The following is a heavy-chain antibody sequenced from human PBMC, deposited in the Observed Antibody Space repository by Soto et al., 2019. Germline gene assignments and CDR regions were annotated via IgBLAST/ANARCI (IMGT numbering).Heavy chain of an antibody. D-gene: IGHD1-20*01. J-gene: IGHJ4*02. CDR1: GYTFMSHV. V-gene: IGHV1-3*01. Sequence: QVHLVQSGAEVKEPGASVKVSCRASGYTFMSHVMHWVRQAPGQRLEWMGWVTGGNGDTKYSQNFQDRVTITRDTSATTAYMELSRLTSEDTAVYYCARDSGIRGPSGDLDYWGQGTLVTVSS. CDR2: VTGGNGDT. CDR3: ARDSGIRGPSGDLDY.